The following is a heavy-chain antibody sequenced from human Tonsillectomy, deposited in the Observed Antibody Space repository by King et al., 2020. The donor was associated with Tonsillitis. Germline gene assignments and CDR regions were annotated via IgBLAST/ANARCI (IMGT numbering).Heavy chain of an antibody. J-gene: IGHJ4*02. Sequence: VQLVESGGGLVQPGGSLRLSCAASGFTFSSYWLSWVRQAPGKGLEWVANIKQDGSEKYDVDSVKGRFTISRDNAKNSLYLQMSSLRAEDTAVYYCAREISGWVHGRVGVYFDYWGQGTLVTVSS. CDR2: IKQDGSEK. CDR3: AREISGWVHGRVGVYFDY. D-gene: IGHD6-19*01. CDR1: GFTFSSYW. V-gene: IGHV3-7*03.